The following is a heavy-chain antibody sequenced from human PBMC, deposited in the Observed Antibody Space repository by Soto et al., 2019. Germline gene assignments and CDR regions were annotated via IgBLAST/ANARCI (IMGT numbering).Heavy chain of an antibody. D-gene: IGHD6-19*01. J-gene: IGHJ4*01. V-gene: IGHV3-23*01. CDR3: AKATYSSGWRYYFDF. CDR2: ISGSSDHT. Sequence: GGSLRLSCAASGFTFSNYALSWVRQAPGKGLEWVSAISGSSDHTFYADSVKGRFTISRDNSKSTLYLQVNSLRAEDTAVYYCAKATYSSGWRYYFDFWGHGTQVTVAS. CDR1: GFTFSNYA.